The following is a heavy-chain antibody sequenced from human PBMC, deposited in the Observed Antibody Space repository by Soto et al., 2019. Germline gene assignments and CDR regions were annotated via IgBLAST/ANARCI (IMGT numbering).Heavy chain of an antibody. Sequence: QVQLQESGPGLVKPSGTLSLTCAVSGGSISSSNWWSWVRQPPGKGLEWIGEIYNSGSTNYNPSLKGQFTITVDKSKTQLSRKLSSAPAGDTAVYYCAKNLKARYSGYDYYGSWGKETLVTVSS. J-gene: IGHJ5*02. CDR2: IYNSGST. CDR1: GGSISSSNW. D-gene: IGHD5-12*01. V-gene: IGHV4-4*02. CDR3: AKNLKARYSGYDYYGS.